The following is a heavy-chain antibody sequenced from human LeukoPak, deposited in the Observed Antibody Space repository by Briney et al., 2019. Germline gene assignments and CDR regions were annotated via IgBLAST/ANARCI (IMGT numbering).Heavy chain of an antibody. Sequence: AGGSLRLSCAASGFTFSSYGMHWVRQAPGKGLEWVAVIWYDGSNKYYADSVKGRFTISRDNSKNTLYLQMNSLRAEDTAVYYCARDRVYVTGTTKGFALDYWGQGTLVTVSS. CDR2: IWYDGSNK. CDR3: ARDRVYVTGTTKGFALDY. V-gene: IGHV3-33*01. D-gene: IGHD1-20*01. CDR1: GFTFSSYG. J-gene: IGHJ4*02.